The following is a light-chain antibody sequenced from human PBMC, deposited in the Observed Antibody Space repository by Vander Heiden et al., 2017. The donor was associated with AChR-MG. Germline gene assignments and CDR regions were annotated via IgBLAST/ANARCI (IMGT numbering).Light chain of an antibody. CDR1: QSISSW. V-gene: IGKV1-5*03. CDR2: KAS. J-gene: IGKJ1*01. CDR3: QQYNSYPGT. Sequence: DIQMTQSPSTLSASVGDRVTITCPASQSISSWLVLYQQKPGKAPKLLIYKASSLESGVPSRFSGSGSGTEFTLTISSLQPDDFATYYCQQYNSYPGTFGQGTKVEIK.